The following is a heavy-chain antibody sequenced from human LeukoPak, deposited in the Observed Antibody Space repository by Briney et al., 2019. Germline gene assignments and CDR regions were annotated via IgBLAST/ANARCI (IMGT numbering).Heavy chain of an antibody. CDR1: GYPISSGYF. D-gene: IGHD6-19*01. CDR3: ARETEKQWQY. J-gene: IGHJ3*01. V-gene: IGHV4-38-2*02. Sequence: ASETLSLTCTVSGYPISSGYFWGWIRQPPGKGLEFIASIFHSGYTYYDPSLKSRVTISVDTSKNQFSLRLSSVTAADTAVYYCARETEKQWQYWGQGTMVTVSS. CDR2: IFHSGYT.